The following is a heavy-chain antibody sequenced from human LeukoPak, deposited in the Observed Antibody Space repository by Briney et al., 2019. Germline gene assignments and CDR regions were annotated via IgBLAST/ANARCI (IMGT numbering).Heavy chain of an antibody. D-gene: IGHD1-26*01. CDR1: GGSISSFY. V-gene: IGHV4-59*01. J-gene: IGHJ4*02. CDR3: ARGEGHGSYYFDF. Sequence: KPSETLSLTCTVSGGSISSFYWSWIRQPPGKGLDWIGYIYYSGSTNYNPSLKGQVTISVDTSKNQFSLKLSSVTAADTAVYYCARGEGHGSYYFDFWGQGTLVTVSS. CDR2: IYYSGST.